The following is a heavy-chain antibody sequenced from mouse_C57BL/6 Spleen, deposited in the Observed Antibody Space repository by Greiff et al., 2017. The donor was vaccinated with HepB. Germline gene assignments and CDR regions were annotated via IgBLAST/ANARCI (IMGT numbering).Heavy chain of an antibody. Sequence: EVQLQQSGPELVKPGASVKISCKAPGYTFTDYYMNWVKQSHGKSLEWIGDINPNNGGTSYNQKFKGKATLTVDKSSSTAYMELRSLTSEDSADYYCASGEYDYDAFACWAQGTLVTVSA. CDR2: INPNNGGT. V-gene: IGHV1-26*01. J-gene: IGHJ3*01. CDR3: ASGEYDYDAFAC. CDR1: GYTFTDYY. D-gene: IGHD2-4*01.